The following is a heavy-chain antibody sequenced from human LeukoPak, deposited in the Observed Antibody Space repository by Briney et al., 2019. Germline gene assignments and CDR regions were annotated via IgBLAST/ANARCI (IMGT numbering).Heavy chain of an antibody. D-gene: IGHD3-22*01. V-gene: IGHV3-23*01. J-gene: IGHJ4*02. Sequence: GGSLTLSCAASGFTFKSYAMSWVRQAPGKGLEGVSAICGSGGSTYYADSVKGRFTISRDNSKNTLYLQMNSLRADDTAVYYCAKDRGFYDSSGYYYVYFDYWGQGTLVTVSS. CDR1: GFTFKSYA. CDR2: ICGSGGST. CDR3: AKDRGFYDSSGYYYVYFDY.